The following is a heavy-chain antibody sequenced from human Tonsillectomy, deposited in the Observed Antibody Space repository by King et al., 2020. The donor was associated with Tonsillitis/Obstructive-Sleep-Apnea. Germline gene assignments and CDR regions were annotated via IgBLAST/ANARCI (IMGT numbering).Heavy chain of an antibody. V-gene: IGHV1-18*01. CDR1: GYTFTSYG. CDR2: ISAHNGHT. D-gene: IGHD3-22*01. J-gene: IGHJ4*02. CDR3: ARDTMSHYYDSSGYYTFTG. Sequence: QLVQSGAEVKKPGASVKVSCKASGYTFTSYGISWVRQAPGQGLEWMAWISAHNGHTNYAQNFQGRVTMTTDTSASTAYMVLRSMRSDDTSVYYCARDTMSHYYDSSGYYTFTGWGQGTVVTVSA.